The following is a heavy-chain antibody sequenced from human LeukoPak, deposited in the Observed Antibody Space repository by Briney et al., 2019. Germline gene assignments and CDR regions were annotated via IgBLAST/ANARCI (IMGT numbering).Heavy chain of an antibody. D-gene: IGHD4-11*01. CDR1: GFTFSSYA. CDR3: GRLHPTDNWFDP. CDR2: ISGSGGST. V-gene: IGHV3-23*01. J-gene: IGHJ5*02. Sequence: GGSLRLSCAASGFTFSSYAMSWVRQAPGKGLEWVSAISGSGGSTYYADSVKGRFAISRDNSKNTLYPQMNSLRAEDTAVYYCGRLHPTDNWFDPWGQGTLVTVSS.